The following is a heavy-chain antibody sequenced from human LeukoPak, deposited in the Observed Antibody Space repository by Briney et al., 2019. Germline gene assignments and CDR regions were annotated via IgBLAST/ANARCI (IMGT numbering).Heavy chain of an antibody. Sequence: SETLSLTCTVSGGSINYYYWSWIRQPPGKGLEWIGYIYYSGSTNYNPSLKSRVTISVDTSKNQFSLKLSSVTAADTAVYYCARANIVVVTAIPQPYFDYWGQGTLVTVSS. CDR3: ARANIVVVTAIPQPYFDY. CDR1: GGSINYYY. CDR2: IYYSGST. J-gene: IGHJ4*02. D-gene: IGHD2-21*02. V-gene: IGHV4-59*01.